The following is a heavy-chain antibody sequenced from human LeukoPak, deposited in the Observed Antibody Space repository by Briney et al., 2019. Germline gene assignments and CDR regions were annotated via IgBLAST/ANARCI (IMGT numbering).Heavy chain of an antibody. CDR2: INPNSGGT. CDR3: ARESVGFGECGFFDY. CDR1: GYTFTGYY. V-gene: IGHV1-2*04. J-gene: IGHJ4*02. Sequence: GASVKVSCKASGYTFTGYYMHWVRQAPGQGLEWMGWINPNSGGTNYAQKFQGWVTMTRDTSISTAYMELSRLRSDDTAVYYCARESVGFGECGFFDYWGQGTLVTVSS. D-gene: IGHD3-10*01.